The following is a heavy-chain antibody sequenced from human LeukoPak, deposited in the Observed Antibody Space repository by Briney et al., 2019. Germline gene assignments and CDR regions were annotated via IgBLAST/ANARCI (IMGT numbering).Heavy chain of an antibody. CDR1: GGSISSGDYY. V-gene: IGHV4-30-4*08. CDR3: ARDTPSWAAAGTRTGMDV. J-gene: IGHJ6*03. D-gene: IGHD6-13*01. CDR2: IYYSGST. Sequence: SQTLSLTCTVSGGSISSGDYYWSWIRQPPGKGLEWIGYIYYSGSTYYNPSLKSRVTISVDTSKNQFSLKLSSVTAADTAVYYCARDTPSWAAAGTRTGMDVWGKGTTVTVSS.